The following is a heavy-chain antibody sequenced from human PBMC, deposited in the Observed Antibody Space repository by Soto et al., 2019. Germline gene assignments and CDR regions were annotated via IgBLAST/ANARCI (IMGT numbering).Heavy chain of an antibody. J-gene: IGHJ4*02. V-gene: IGHV3-23*01. CDR2: ISVTGGST. Sequence: EVNLLESGGGLVQPGGSLRLSCAASGYTFSTYAMSWVRQAPGMGLEWVSAISVTGGSTYYADSVRGRFTISRDNSKNTLSLQMTSLRAEDTAVYFCAKATYSNVYNFDYWGQGTLVTVSS. D-gene: IGHD6-13*01. CDR3: AKATYSNVYNFDY. CDR1: GYTFSTYA.